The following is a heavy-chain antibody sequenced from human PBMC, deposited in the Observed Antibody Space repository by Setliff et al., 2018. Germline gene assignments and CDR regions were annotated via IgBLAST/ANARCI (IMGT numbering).Heavy chain of an antibody. CDR3: MKKIIAGGGPPYDYFDY. D-gene: IGHD1-26*01. CDR1: GFTFSDYY. CDR2: ISRGGNTI. J-gene: IGHJ4*02. V-gene: IGHV3-11*01. Sequence: PGGSLRLSCAASGFTFSDYYMTWIRQAPGKGLEWVSYISRGGNTIYYADSVKGRFTISRDNARDSLFLQMSSLRADDTAVYYCMKKIIAGGGPPYDYFDYWGQGTLVTVPQ.